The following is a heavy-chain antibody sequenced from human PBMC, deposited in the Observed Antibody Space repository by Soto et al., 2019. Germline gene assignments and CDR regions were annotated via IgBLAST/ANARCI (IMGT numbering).Heavy chain of an antibody. Sequence: EVQLVESGGALVQLGGSLRLSCAASGFTFSAYWMTWVRQAPGKGLEWVANIRQDGGETNYVDSVKGRFTTSRDNAKNSLYLQMNSLRADDTAVYYCARDRTVTPGIDHWGQGTLVTVSS. CDR2: IRQDGGET. V-gene: IGHV3-7*01. D-gene: IGHD4-17*01. J-gene: IGHJ4*02. CDR1: GFTFSAYW. CDR3: ARDRTVTPGIDH.